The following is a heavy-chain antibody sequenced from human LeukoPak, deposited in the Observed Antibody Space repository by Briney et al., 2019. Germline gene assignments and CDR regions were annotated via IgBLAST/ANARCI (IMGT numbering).Heavy chain of an antibody. CDR1: GYNFKDYY. D-gene: IGHD3-16*01. CDR3: ARAAGEALWDPLFDN. Sequence: GSVNVSCQATGYNFKDYYLHRVRQAPGQGLEWMGWIMPTSGATNYAQKFQGRASLSGYTSIHTAYMHLSGLKSNDTAIYYCARAAGEALWDPLFDNWGQGTLVTVSS. V-gene: IGHV1-2*02. J-gene: IGHJ4*02. CDR2: IMPTSGAT.